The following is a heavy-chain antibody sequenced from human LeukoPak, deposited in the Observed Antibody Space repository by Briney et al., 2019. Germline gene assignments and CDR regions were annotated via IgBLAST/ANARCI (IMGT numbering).Heavy chain of an antibody. CDR3: AKVEGGQLPYFDY. V-gene: IGHV3-11*04. CDR1: GFTFTDYY. Sequence: GGSLRLSCAASGFTFTDYYMSWIREAPGQGLEWVSYITNSGTTIYYADSVKGRFTISRDNAKNSLYLQMNSLRAEDTAVYYCAKVEGGQLPYFDYWGQGTLVTVSS. D-gene: IGHD4-23*01. CDR2: ITNSGTTI. J-gene: IGHJ4*02.